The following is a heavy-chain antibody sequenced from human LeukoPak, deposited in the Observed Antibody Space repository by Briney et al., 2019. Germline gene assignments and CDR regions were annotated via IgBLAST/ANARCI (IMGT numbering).Heavy chain of an antibody. Sequence: GGSLRLSCAASGFSFSSYAIHWVRQAPGKGLEWVALISYDGSNKYYVDSVKGRFAISRDNSKNTLYLQMNSLRAEDTAVYYCARDPIAGGDYWGQGTLVTVSS. CDR2: ISYDGSNK. CDR3: ARDPIAGGDY. CDR1: GFSFSSYA. D-gene: IGHD2-21*01. J-gene: IGHJ4*02. V-gene: IGHV3-30*03.